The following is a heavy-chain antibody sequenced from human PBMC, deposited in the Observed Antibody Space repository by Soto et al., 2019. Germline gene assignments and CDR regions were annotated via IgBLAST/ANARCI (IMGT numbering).Heavy chain of an antibody. J-gene: IGHJ5*02. V-gene: IGHV3-7*03. CDR3: ATLSGGNPES. CDR2: INQDASEN. CDR1: RFVFSDYW. Sequence: VQLVESGGGSVQPGGSLRLSCAASRFVFSDYWMTWVRQAPGKGLEWVATINQDASENYYVDSVKGRFTISRENAKNSLHLQMDSLRAEDTAMYYCATLSGGNPESWGRGTLVIVSS. D-gene: IGHD3-16*01.